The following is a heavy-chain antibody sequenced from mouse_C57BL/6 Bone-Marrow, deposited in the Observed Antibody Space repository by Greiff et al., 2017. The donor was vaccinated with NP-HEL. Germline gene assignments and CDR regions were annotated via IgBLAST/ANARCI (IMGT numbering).Heavy chain of an antibody. Sequence: EVKLMESGGDLVKPGGSLKLSCAASGFTFSSYGMSWVRQTPDKRLEWVATISSGGSYTYYPASVKGRFTISRDNAKNTLYLQMSSLKSEDTAMYYCALYYGSSYWYFDVWGTGTTVTVSS. V-gene: IGHV5-6*01. D-gene: IGHD1-1*01. CDR2: ISSGGSYT. CDR1: GFTFSSYG. CDR3: ALYYGSSYWYFDV. J-gene: IGHJ1*03.